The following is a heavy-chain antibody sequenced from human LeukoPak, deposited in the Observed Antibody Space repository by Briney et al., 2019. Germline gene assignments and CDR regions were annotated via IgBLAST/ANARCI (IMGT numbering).Heavy chain of an antibody. CDR3: AELGITMIGGV. V-gene: IGHV3-48*03. CDR2: ISSSGSTI. J-gene: IGHJ6*04. CDR1: GFTFDNYG. Sequence: PGGSLRLSCAASGFTFDNYGINWVRQAPGKGLEWVSYISSSGSTIYYADSVKGRFTISRDNAKNSLYLQMNSLRAEDTAVYYSAELGITMIGGVWGKGTTVTISS. D-gene: IGHD3-10*02.